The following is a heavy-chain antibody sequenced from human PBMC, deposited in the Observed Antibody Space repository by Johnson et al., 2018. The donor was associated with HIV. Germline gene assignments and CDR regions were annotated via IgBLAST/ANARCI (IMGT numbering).Heavy chain of an antibody. D-gene: IGHD3-22*01. V-gene: IGHV3-11*04. J-gene: IGHJ3*01. CDR1: GITFSDYY. Sequence: QVQLVESGGGLVKPGGSLRLSCAASGITFSDYYMSWIRQAPGKGLEWVSYISGRGSTLYYADSVKGRFPISRDNAKNSLYLQMNSLRAEDTAVYDCARDWGPRLGYYDSSGYYWAFDVWGQGTMVTVSS. CDR3: ARDWGPRLGYYDSSGYYWAFDV. CDR2: ISGRGSTL.